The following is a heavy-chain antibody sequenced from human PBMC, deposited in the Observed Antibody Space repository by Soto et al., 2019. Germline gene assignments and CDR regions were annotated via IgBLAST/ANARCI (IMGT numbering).Heavy chain of an antibody. J-gene: IGHJ3*02. CDR2: IYYSGST. CDR1: GGSISSYY. CDR3: ARQGGYYDILTGPSQLAFDI. V-gene: IGHV4-59*01. D-gene: IGHD3-9*01. Sequence: SETLSLTCTVSGGSISSYYWSWIRQPPGKGLEWIGYIYYSGSTNYNPSLKSRVTISVDTSKNQFSLKLSSVTAADTAVYYCARQGGYYDILTGPSQLAFDIWGQGTMVTVSS.